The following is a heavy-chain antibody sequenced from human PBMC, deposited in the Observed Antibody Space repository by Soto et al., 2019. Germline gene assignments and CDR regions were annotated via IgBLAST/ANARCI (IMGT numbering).Heavy chain of an antibody. Sequence: SGPTLVDPTPTLPLTCIFSGFSLITSGVGVGWIRKTPGKALEWLGFIYWNDDKRYSPSLKSRLTITKDTSKNQVVLTMTNMDPVDTATYYCAKSGSSGWYGCFDPWGQGTMVTVSS. D-gene: IGHD6-19*01. CDR2: IYWNDDK. CDR3: AKSGSSGWYGCFDP. J-gene: IGHJ5*02. V-gene: IGHV2-5*01. CDR1: GFSLITSGVG.